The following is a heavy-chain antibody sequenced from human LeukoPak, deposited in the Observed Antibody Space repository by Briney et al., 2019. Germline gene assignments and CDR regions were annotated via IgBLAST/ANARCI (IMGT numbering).Heavy chain of an antibody. V-gene: IGHV3-7*01. D-gene: IGHD6-19*01. CDR2: IKQDGSEK. J-gene: IGHJ4*02. CDR3: ARTIAVAGKAPYYFDY. CDR1: GFTFSSYW. Sequence: GGSLRLSCEVSGFTFSSYWMSWVRQAPGKGLEWVAKIKQDGSEKYYVDSVKGRFTVSRDNAKNTLYLQMNSLRAEDTAVYYCARTIAVAGKAPYYFDYWGQGTLVTVSS.